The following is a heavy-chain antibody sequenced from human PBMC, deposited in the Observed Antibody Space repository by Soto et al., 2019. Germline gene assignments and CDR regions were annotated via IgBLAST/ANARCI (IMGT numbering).Heavy chain of an antibody. Sequence: GASVKVSCKASGGTFSSYAISWVRQAPGQGLEWMGGIIPIFGTANYAQKFQGRVTITADESTSTAYMELSSLRSEDTAVYYCASAIRDYLETTVVTSDAFDIWGQGTMVTVSS. V-gene: IGHV1-69*13. CDR2: IIPIFGTA. CDR3: ASAIRDYLETTVVTSDAFDI. J-gene: IGHJ3*02. CDR1: GGTFSSYA. D-gene: IGHD4-17*01.